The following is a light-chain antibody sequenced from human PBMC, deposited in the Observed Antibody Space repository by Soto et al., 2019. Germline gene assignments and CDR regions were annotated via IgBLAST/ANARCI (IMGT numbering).Light chain of an antibody. Sequence: EIGMTQSPATLSVSPGERATLSCRASQSVSSNLAWYQQRPGQAPRLVMYDASSRPPGIPDRFSGSGSGTEFILTISRLEPEDFAVYYCQQSATFGPGTKVDIK. CDR3: QQSAT. CDR2: DAS. CDR1: QSVSSN. V-gene: IGKV3D-15*01. J-gene: IGKJ3*01.